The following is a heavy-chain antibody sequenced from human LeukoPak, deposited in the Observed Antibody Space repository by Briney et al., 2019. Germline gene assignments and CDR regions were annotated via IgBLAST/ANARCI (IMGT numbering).Heavy chain of an antibody. CDR1: GFPFSAYA. D-gene: IGHD6-13*01. CDR2: ISSSSSYI. J-gene: IGHJ3*02. Sequence: PGGSLRLSCVASGFPFSAYAMSWVRQAPGKGLEWVSSISSSSSYIYYADSVKGRFTISRDNAKNSLYLQMNSLRAEDTAVYYCARELGSSSWLAREGVGKNAFDIWGQGTMVTVSS. V-gene: IGHV3-21*01. CDR3: ARELGSSSWLAREGVGKNAFDI.